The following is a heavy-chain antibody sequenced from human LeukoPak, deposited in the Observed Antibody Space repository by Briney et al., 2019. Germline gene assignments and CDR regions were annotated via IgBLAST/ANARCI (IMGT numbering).Heavy chain of an antibody. CDR2: IIPILGIA. Sequence: SVKVSCKASGGTFSSYAISWVRQAPGQGLEWMGRIIPILGIANYAQKFQGRVTITADKSTSTAYMELSSLRSEDTAVYYCASSGGDILTDDYWGQGTLVTVSS. J-gene: IGHJ4*02. CDR3: ASSGGDILTDDY. D-gene: IGHD3-9*01. CDR1: GGTFSSYA. V-gene: IGHV1-69*04.